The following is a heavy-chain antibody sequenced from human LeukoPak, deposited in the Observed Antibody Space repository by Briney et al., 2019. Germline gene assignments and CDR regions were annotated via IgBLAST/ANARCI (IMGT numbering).Heavy chain of an antibody. J-gene: IGHJ6*03. CDR1: GGSFSGAY. CDR2: INHSGSA. CDR3: ARGPTAVRGVIRFYYYLGV. V-gene: IGHV4-34*01. D-gene: IGHD3-10*01. Sequence: SETLSLTCAVYGGSFSGAYWSWIRQAPGKGLGWIGEINHSGSANYNPSLKRRVTISVDTPKNQFSLILTSVTSADTAVYHCARGPTAVRGVIRFYYYLGVWGKGTTVTVSS.